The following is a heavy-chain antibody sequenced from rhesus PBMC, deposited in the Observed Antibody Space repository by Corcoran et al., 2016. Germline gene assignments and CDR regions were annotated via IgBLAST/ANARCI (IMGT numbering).Heavy chain of an antibody. D-gene: IGHD2-21*01. Sequence: QVQLVQSGAEVKKPGSSLKVSCKASGYTFTDSYTHLVRQDPGQVLEGMGESNPKTGATNTAQKCQGRVTMTRDTSTSTAYMELSSLRSKATAVYYCVRVGWLVYWGQGVLVTVSS. V-gene: IGHV1-138*01. CDR2: SNPKTGAT. J-gene: IGHJ4*01. CDR1: GYTFTDSY. CDR3: VRVGWLVY.